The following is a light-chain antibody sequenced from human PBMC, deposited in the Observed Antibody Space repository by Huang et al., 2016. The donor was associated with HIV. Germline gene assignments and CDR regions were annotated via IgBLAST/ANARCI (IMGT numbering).Light chain of an antibody. Sequence: DVVMTQTPLSLSVTPGQPASISCKSSQSLLNTDGKRYLYWYLQKPGQSPQLMIHEVSSLFSGVPDRFSGSGSGTDFTLKISRVEAEDVGVYYCMQSIQLPLTFGQGTKVEIK. CDR2: EVS. V-gene: IGKV2D-29*02. CDR3: MQSIQLPLT. J-gene: IGKJ1*01. CDR1: QSLLNTDGKRY.